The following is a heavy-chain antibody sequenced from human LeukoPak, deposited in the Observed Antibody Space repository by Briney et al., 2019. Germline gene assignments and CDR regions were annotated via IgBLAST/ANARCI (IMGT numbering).Heavy chain of an antibody. CDR1: GFTFSTYS. Sequence: PGGSLRLSCAASGFTFSTYSMNWVRQAPGNGLEWVSSISSSSSYIYYADSVKGRFTISRDNAKNSLYLQMNSLRAEDTAVYYCARVPTVTKGLYWFDPWGQGTLVTVSS. CDR2: ISSSSSYI. CDR3: ARVPTVTKGLYWFDP. J-gene: IGHJ5*02. D-gene: IGHD4-17*01. V-gene: IGHV3-21*01.